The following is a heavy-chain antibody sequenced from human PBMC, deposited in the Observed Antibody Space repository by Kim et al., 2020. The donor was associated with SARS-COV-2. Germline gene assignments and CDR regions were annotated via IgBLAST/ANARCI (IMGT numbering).Heavy chain of an antibody. CDR2: ISNSGGST. CDR1: GFTFSSYA. Sequence: GGSLRLSCAASGFTFSSYAMSWVRQAPGKGLEWVSSISNSGGSTYYADSVKGPFTISRDNSKNTLYLQMNSLRAEDTAIYYCAKRSTVIRGITGGFDPWGQGTLVTVSS. D-gene: IGHD3-10*01. V-gene: IGHV3-23*01. CDR3: AKRSTVIRGITGGFDP. J-gene: IGHJ5*02.